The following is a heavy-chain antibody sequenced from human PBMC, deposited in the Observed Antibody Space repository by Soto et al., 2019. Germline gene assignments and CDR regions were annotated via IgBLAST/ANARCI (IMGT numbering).Heavy chain of an antibody. CDR2: INAGNGNT. Sequence: ASVKVSFKASGYTFTNYAMHWVRQAPGQRLEWMGWINAGNGNTKYSQKFQGRVTITRDTSASTAYMELSSLRSEDTAVYYCARGERYYYDSSGYFGFDYWGQGTLVTVSS. J-gene: IGHJ4*02. CDR1: GYTFTNYA. V-gene: IGHV1-3*01. D-gene: IGHD3-22*01. CDR3: ARGERYYYDSSGYFGFDY.